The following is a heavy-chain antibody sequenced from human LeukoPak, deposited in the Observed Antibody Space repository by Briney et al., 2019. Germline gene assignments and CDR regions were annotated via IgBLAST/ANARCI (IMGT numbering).Heavy chain of an antibody. D-gene: IGHD1-26*01. CDR2: IYYSGST. CDR3: ARGGSYYVPYYYYYMDV. J-gene: IGHJ6*03. CDR1: GGSISSYY. Sequence: PSETLSLTCTVSGGSISSYYWSWIRQPPGKGLEWIGYIYYSGSTNYNPSLKSRVTISVDTSKNQFSLKLSSVTAADTAVYYCARGGSYYVPYYYYYMDVWGKGTTVTISS. V-gene: IGHV4-59*08.